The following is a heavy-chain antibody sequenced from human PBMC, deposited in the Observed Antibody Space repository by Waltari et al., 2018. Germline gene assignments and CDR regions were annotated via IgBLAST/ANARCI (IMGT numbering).Heavy chain of an antibody. V-gene: IGHV3-30-3*01. CDR3: ARDYVLDDWFRELLYLDY. Sequence: QVQLVESGGGVVQPGRSLRLSCAASGFTFSSYAMHWVRQAPGTGLEWLSVISYDGSNKYYADSVKGRFTISRDNSKNTLYLQMNSLRAEDTAVYYCARDYVLDDWFRELLYLDYWGQGTLVTVSS. D-gene: IGHD3-10*01. J-gene: IGHJ4*02. CDR2: ISYDGSNK. CDR1: GFTFSSYA.